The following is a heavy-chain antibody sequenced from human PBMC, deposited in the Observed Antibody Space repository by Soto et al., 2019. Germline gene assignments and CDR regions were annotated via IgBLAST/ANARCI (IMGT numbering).Heavy chain of an antibody. CDR2: IRSKANSYAT. D-gene: IGHD1-7*01. V-gene: IGHV3-73*01. CDR1: GFTFSGSA. Sequence: GGSLRLSCAASGFTFSGSAMHWVRQASGKGLEWVGRIRSKANSYATAYAASVKGRFTISRDDSKNTAYLQMNSLKTEDTAVYYCTRQTRGNYYYYGMDVWGQGTTVTVSS. CDR3: TRQTRGNYYYYGMDV. J-gene: IGHJ6*02.